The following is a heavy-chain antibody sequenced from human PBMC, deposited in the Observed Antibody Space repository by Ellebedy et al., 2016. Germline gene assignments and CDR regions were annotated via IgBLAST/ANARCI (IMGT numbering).Heavy chain of an antibody. Sequence: GGSLRLSXAASGFTFSSYSMNWVRQAPGKGLEWVSSISSSSSYIYYADSVKGRFTISRDNAKNSLYLQMNSLRAEDTAVYYCARGRRGDAFDIWGQGTMVTVSS. D-gene: IGHD3-10*01. V-gene: IGHV3-21*01. CDR3: ARGRRGDAFDI. CDR1: GFTFSSYS. J-gene: IGHJ3*02. CDR2: ISSSSSYI.